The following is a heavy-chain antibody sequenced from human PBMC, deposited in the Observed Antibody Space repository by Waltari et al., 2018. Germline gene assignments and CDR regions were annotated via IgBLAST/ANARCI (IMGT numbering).Heavy chain of an antibody. CDR2: LDPGDGER. J-gene: IGHJ4*02. Sequence: EVQLLQSGAEVKKPGATVKISCKLSGYTFPDYYMHWVQQAPGKGLVWVGLLDPGDGERVYAEKVQGRVTITSDTSTDTMYMELISLRSEDTAVYYCAANGVGKFTGFDYWDQGTLVTVSS. V-gene: IGHV1-69-2*01. CDR1: GYTFPDYY. CDR3: AANGVGKFTGFDY. D-gene: IGHD1-1*01.